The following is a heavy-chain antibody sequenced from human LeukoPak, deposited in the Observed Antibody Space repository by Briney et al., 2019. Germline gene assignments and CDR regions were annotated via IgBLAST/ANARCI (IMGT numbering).Heavy chain of an antibody. Sequence: GASVKVSCKASGYTFTSYGISWVRQAPGQGLEWMGWISAYNGNTNYAQKFQGRVTMTRNTSISTAYMELSSLRSEDTAVYYCARRRSRDYGDTDAFDIWGQGTMVTVSS. J-gene: IGHJ3*02. CDR2: ISAYNGNT. V-gene: IGHV1-18*01. D-gene: IGHD4-17*01. CDR3: ARRRSRDYGDTDAFDI. CDR1: GYTFTSYG.